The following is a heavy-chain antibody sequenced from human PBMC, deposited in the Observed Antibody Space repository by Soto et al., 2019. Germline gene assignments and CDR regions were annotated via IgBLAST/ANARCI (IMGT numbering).Heavy chain of an antibody. CDR1: GYTFTSYA. V-gene: IGHV1-3*01. Sequence: QVQLVQSGAEVKKPGASVKVSCKASGYTFTSYAMHWVRQAPGQRLEWMGWINAGNGNTKYSQKFQGRVTITRDTSASTAYMELSSLRSEDTAVYYCARELVVVVEGAFDYWGQGTLVTVS. D-gene: IGHD2-21*01. J-gene: IGHJ4*02. CDR3: ARELVVVVEGAFDY. CDR2: INAGNGNT.